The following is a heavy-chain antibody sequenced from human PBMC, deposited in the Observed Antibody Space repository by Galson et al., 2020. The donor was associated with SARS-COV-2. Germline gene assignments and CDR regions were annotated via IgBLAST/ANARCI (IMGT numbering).Heavy chain of an antibody. D-gene: IGHD4-17*01. V-gene: IGHV3-23*01. CDR2: ISGSGGST. CDR1: GFTFSSYA. CDR3: ANTDYGDYDNQETKGMDV. Sequence: QAGGSLRLSCAASGFTFSSYAMSWVRQAPGKGLEWVSAISGSGGSTYYADSVKGRFTISRDNSKNTLYLQMNSLRAEDTAVYYCANTDYGDYDNQETKGMDVWGQGTTVTVSS. J-gene: IGHJ6*02.